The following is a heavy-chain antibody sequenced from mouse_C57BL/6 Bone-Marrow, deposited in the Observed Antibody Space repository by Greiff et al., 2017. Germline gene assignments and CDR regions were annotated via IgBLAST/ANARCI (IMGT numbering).Heavy chain of an antibody. CDR1: GFNIKDDY. CDR2: IDPEIGDT. Sequence: EVQLVESGAELVRPGASVKLSCTASGFNIKDDYIHWVKQRPEQGLEWIGWIDPEIGDTEYASKFQGKATITSDTSSNTAYLQLSSLTSEDTAVYYCSSFVGNSFDFWGQRAPLT. CDR3: SSFVGNSFDF. D-gene: IGHD1-1*02. J-gene: IGHJ2*01. V-gene: IGHV14-4*01.